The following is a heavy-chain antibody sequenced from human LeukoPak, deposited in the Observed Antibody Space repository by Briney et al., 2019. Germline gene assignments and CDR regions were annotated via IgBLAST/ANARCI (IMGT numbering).Heavy chain of an antibody. D-gene: IGHD3-3*01. V-gene: IGHV4-34*01. CDR1: GGSFSGYY. CDR2: INHSGST. Sequence: PSETLSLTCAVYGGSFSGYYWSWIRQPPGKGLEWIGEINHSGSTNYNPSLKSRVTISVDTSKNQFSLKLSSVTAADTAVYYCARGRITIFGVVTVGLHNWFDPWGQGTLVTVSS. CDR3: ARGRITIFGVVTVGLHNWFDP. J-gene: IGHJ5*02.